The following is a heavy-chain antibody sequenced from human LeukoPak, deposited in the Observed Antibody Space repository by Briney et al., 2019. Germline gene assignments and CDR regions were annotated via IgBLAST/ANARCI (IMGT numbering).Heavy chain of an antibody. CDR3: ARDRGPLLEGDYVGGKRDAFDI. D-gene: IGHD4-17*01. CDR1: GFTFSSYS. Sequence: KPGGSLRLSCAASGFTFSSYSMNWVRQAPGKGLEWVSSISSSSSYIYYADSVKGRFTISRDNAKNSLYLQMNSLRAEDTAVYYCARDRGPLLEGDYVGGKRDAFDIWGQGTMVTVSS. CDR2: ISSSSSYI. J-gene: IGHJ3*02. V-gene: IGHV3-21*01.